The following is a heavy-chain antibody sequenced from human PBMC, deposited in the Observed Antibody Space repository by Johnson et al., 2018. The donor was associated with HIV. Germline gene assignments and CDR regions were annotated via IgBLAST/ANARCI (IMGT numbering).Heavy chain of an antibody. Sequence: VQLVESGGGVVRPGGSLRLSCAASGFTFDDYGMSWVRQAPGKGLEWVSGINWNGGNRGYADSVKGRFTISRDNAKNSLYLQMNSLRAEDTALYYCARVSRLGDIAVLSDAFDIWGQGTLVTVSS. CDR3: ARVSRLGDIAVLSDAFDI. J-gene: IGHJ3*02. D-gene: IGHD6-19*01. V-gene: IGHV3-20*04. CDR1: GFTFDDYG. CDR2: INWNGGNR.